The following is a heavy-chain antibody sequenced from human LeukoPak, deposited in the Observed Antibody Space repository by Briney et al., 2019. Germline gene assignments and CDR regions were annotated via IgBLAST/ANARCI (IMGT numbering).Heavy chain of an antibody. D-gene: IGHD6-13*01. J-gene: IGHJ6*03. CDR2: IYHSGST. CDR1: GYSISSGYY. V-gene: IGHV4-38-2*02. Sequence: SETLSLTCTVSGYSISSGYYWGWIRQPPGKGLEWIGSIYHSGSTYYNPSLKSRVTISVDRSKNQFSLKLSSVTAADTAVYYCARVAAGYYYMDVWGKGTTVTVSS. CDR3: ARVAAGYYYMDV.